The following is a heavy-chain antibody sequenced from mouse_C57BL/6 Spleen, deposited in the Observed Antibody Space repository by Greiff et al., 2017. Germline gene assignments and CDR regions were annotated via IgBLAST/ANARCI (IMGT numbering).Heavy chain of an antibody. Sequence: EVMLVESGAELVRPGASVKLSCTASGFNIKDDYMHWVKQRPEQGLEWIGWIDPENGDTEYASKFQGKATITADTSSNTAYLQLSSLTSEDTAVYYCTHYGSSSGAMDYWGQGTSVTVSS. J-gene: IGHJ4*01. CDR1: GFNIKDDY. V-gene: IGHV14-4*01. CDR2: IDPENGDT. D-gene: IGHD1-1*01. CDR3: THYGSSSGAMDY.